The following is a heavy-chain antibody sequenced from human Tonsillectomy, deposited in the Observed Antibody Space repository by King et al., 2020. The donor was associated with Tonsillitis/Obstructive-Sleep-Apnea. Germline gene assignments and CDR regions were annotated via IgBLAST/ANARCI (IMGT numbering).Heavy chain of an antibody. V-gene: IGHV4-34*01. Sequence: VQLQQWGAGLLKPSETLSLTCAVYGGSYSGYYWSWIRQPPGKGLEWIGEIDHSGSTNYNPSLKSRVTVSVDTSKNQFSLKLSSVTAADTAVYYCAREFDSLDYWGQGTLVTVSS. J-gene: IGHJ4*02. CDR2: IDHSGST. D-gene: IGHD2-15*01. CDR3: AREFDSLDY. CDR1: GGSYSGYY.